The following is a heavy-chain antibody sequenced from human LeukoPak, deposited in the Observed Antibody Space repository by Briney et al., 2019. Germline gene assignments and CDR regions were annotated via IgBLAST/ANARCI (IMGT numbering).Heavy chain of an antibody. V-gene: IGHV3-30-3*01. Sequence: GGSLRLSCAASGFTFSSYAMHWVRQAPGKGLEWVAVISYDGSNIYYADSVKGRFTISRDNSKNTLYLQMNSLRAEDTAVYYCAREAAAGVFDYWGQGTLVTVSS. J-gene: IGHJ4*02. CDR2: ISYDGSNI. CDR3: AREAAAGVFDY. CDR1: GFTFSSYA. D-gene: IGHD6-13*01.